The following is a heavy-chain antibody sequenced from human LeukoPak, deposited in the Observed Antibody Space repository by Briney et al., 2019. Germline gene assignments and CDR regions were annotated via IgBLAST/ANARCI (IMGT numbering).Heavy chain of an antibody. CDR3: ARYPTRSSDAFDI. V-gene: IGHV1-18*01. Sequence: ASVKVSCKASGYRFTSYDISWVRQAPGQGLEWVGWIYAHNGNTNYAQKFQDRVTVTTDTSTSTVYMELSSLRSEDTAVYYCARYPTRSSDAFDIWGQGTMVTVSS. CDR1: GYRFTSYD. CDR2: IYAHNGNT. J-gene: IGHJ3*02.